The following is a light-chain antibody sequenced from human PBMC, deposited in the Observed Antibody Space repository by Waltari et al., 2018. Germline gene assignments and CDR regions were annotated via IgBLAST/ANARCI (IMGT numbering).Light chain of an antibody. Sequence: DIQMTQSPSSLSASVGDRVTITCQASQDISRYLNWYQQKPGKAPKLLIYAASNLATGVPSGFTGSGSGTDFTFTISSLQPDDTATYYCQQFDNLPLTFGGGTKVEIK. CDR1: QDISRY. CDR2: AAS. V-gene: IGKV1-33*01. CDR3: QQFDNLPLT. J-gene: IGKJ4*01.